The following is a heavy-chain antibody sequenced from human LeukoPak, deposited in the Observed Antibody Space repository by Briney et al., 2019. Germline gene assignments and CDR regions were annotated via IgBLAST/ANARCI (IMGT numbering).Heavy chain of an antibody. CDR1: GCGFSSYW. D-gene: IGHD6-13*01. CDR3: ARVGYSSNWYIDY. Sequence: QPSGSLRLSCAASGCGFSSYWMHWVRQAPGKGLVWVSRLNTDGSTTNYPYSVNGVTTIPKNNPNNTLYLPMNSLRAEDTAIYYCARVGYSSNWYIDYWGQGTMVAVSS. CDR2: LNTDGSTT. V-gene: IGHV3-74*01. J-gene: IGHJ4*02.